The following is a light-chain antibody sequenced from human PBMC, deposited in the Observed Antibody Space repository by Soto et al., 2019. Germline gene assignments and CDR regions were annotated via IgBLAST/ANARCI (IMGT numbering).Light chain of an antibody. CDR3: TSYTTSSTHWV. J-gene: IGLJ3*02. CDR1: SSDVGGYNY. CDR2: EVS. Sequence: QSALTQSASESGSPGQSITISCTGTSSDVGGYNYVSWYQQHPDKAPKLMIYEVSNRPSGVSNRFSGSKSGNTASLTISGLQAEDEADYYCTSYTTSSTHWVFGGGTKLTVL. V-gene: IGLV2-14*01.